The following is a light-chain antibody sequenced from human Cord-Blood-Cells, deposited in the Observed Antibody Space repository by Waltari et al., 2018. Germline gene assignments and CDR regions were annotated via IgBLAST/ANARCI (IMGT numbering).Light chain of an antibody. CDR3: CSYAGSVV. J-gene: IGLJ2*01. Sequence: QSALTQPRSVSGSPGQSVTISCTGTSSDVGGINYVSWYQQHPGKAPKLMIYDVSKRPSGVPDRFSCSKSGNTASLTISGLQAEDEADYYCCSYAGSVVFGGGTKLTVL. V-gene: IGLV2-11*01. CDR1: SSDVGGINY. CDR2: DVS.